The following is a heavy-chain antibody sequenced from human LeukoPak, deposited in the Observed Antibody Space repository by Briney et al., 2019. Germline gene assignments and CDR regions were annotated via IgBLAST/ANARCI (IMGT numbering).Heavy chain of an antibody. CDR1: GFTFSSYA. CDR3: AKAKLGSYYFYGMDV. CDR2: ISDDFGT. V-gene: IGHV3-23*01. J-gene: IGHJ6*02. D-gene: IGHD7-27*01. Sequence: LTGGSLRLSCAASGFTFSSYAMSFLRRAPGKGLEWVSAISDDFGTYHADSVKGRFTISRDNSKNTLYLQMNSLRAEDTAVYNCAKAKLGSYYFYGMDVWGQGTTVTVSS.